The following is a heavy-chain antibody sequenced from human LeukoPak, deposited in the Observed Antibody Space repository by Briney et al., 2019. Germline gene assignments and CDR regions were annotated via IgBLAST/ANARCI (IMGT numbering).Heavy chain of an antibody. Sequence: PGGSLRLSCAASGYTISRNYTSWVRQAPGKGLEWVPIIYSGGGTYDADSVKGRFTISRDNSKNTLYLQMNSLRAEDTGAYYCARHSRGRSFFDYWGQGTLVTVSS. CDR1: GYTISRNY. CDR2: IYSGGGT. D-gene: IGHD6-19*01. V-gene: IGHV3-66*04. J-gene: IGHJ4*02. CDR3: ARHSRGRSFFDY.